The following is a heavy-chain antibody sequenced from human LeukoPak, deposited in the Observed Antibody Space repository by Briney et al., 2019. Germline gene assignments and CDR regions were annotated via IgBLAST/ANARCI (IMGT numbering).Heavy chain of an antibody. V-gene: IGHV1-18*01. CDR1: GYTFTSYG. J-gene: IGHJ4*02. D-gene: IGHD3-10*01. Sequence: ASVKVSCKASGYTFTSYGISWVRQAPGQGLEWMGWISAYNGNTNYAQKLQGRVTMTTDTSTSTAYMELRSLRSDDTAVYYCARVGVLLWFGESYFDYWGQGTLVTVSS. CDR3: ARVGVLLWFGESYFDY. CDR2: ISAYNGNT.